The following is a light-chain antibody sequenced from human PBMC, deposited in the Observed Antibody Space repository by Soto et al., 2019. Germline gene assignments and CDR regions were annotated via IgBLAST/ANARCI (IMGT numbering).Light chain of an antibody. V-gene: IGKV4-1*01. CDR1: QSVLYSSNNKNY. Sequence: DIVMTQSPDSPAVSLGERATINCKSSQSVLYSSNNKNYLAWYQQKPGQPPKLLIYCASTRESGVPDRFSGSGSGTDFTLTISSLQAEDVAVYYCQQYYSTPPYTFGQGTKLEIK. J-gene: IGKJ2*01. CDR2: CAS. CDR3: QQYYSTPPYT.